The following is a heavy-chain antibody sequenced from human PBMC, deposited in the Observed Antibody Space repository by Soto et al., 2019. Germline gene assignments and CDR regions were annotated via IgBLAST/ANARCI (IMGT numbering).Heavy chain of an antibody. J-gene: IGHJ4*02. V-gene: IGHV3-30-3*01. CDR2: ISYDGSNK. D-gene: IGHD1-26*01. CDR3: ARDGEVGATETPNFAY. Sequence: QVQLVESGGGVVQPGRSLRLSCAASGFTFSSYAMHWVRQAPGKGLEWVAVISYDGSNKYYADSVKGRFTISRDNSKNTLDLQMNSLRAEDTAVYYCARDGEVGATETPNFAYWGQGTLVTVSS. CDR1: GFTFSSYA.